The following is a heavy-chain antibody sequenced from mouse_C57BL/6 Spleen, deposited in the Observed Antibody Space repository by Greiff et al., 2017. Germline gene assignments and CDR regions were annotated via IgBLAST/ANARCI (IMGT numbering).Heavy chain of an antibody. CDR2: INYDGSST. Sequence: EVQLQESEGGLVQPGSSMKLSCTASGFTFSDYYMAWVRQVPEKGLEWVANINYDGSSTYYLDSLKSRFIISRDNAKNILYLQMSSLKSEDTATYYCARAHYGSSFDYWGQGTTLTVSS. CDR3: ARAHYGSSFDY. J-gene: IGHJ2*01. V-gene: IGHV5-16*01. D-gene: IGHD1-1*01. CDR1: GFTFSDYY.